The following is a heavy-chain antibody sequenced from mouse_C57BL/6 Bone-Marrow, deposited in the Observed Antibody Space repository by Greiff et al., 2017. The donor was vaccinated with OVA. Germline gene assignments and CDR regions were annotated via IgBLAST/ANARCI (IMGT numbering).Heavy chain of an antibody. CDR1: GFTFSDYY. V-gene: IGHV5-12*01. CDR2: ISNGGGST. CDR3: ARRGTEGDFDY. Sequence: EVMLVESGGGLVQPGGSLKLSCAASGFTFSDYYMYWVRQTPEKRLEWVAYISNGGGSTYYPDTVKGRFTISRDNAKNTLYLQMSRLKSEDTAMYYCARRGTEGDFDYWGQGTTLTVSS. D-gene: IGHD3-3*01. J-gene: IGHJ2*01.